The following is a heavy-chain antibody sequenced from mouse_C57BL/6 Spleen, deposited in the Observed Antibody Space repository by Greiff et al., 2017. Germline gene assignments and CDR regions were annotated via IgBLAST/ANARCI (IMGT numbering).Heavy chain of an antibody. V-gene: IGHV5-6*01. J-gene: IGHJ1*03. CDR3: ARPTTVVATYWYFDV. Sequence: EVKLQESGGDLVKPGGSLKLSCAASGFTFSSYGMSWVRQTPDKRLEWVATISSGGSYTYYPDSVKGRFTISKDNAKNTLYLQMSSLKSEDTAMYYCARPTTVVATYWYFDVWGTGTTVTVSS. CDR2: ISSGGSYT. CDR1: GFTFSSYG. D-gene: IGHD1-1*01.